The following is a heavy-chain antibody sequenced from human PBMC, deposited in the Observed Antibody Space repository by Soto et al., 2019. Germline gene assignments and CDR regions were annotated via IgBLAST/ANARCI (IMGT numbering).Heavy chain of an antibody. V-gene: IGHV1-69*13. CDR2: IIPIFGTA. CDR1: GGTFSSYA. J-gene: IGHJ4*02. CDR3: ARDSASQYYFDY. D-gene: IGHD6-25*01. Sequence: SVKVSCKASGGTFSSYAISWVRQAPGQGLEWMGGIIPIFGTANYAQKFQGRVTITADESTSTAYMELSSLRSEDTAVYYCARDSASQYYFDYWGQGTLVTFSS.